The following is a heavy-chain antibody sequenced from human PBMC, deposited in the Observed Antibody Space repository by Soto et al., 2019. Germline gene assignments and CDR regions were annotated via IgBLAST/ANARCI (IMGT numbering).Heavy chain of an antibody. J-gene: IGHJ3*02. CDR1: GFTFSSYG. Sequence: GGSLRLSCAASGFTFSSYGMHWVRQAPGKGLEWVAVISYDGSNKYYADSVKGRFTISRDNSKNTLYLQMNSLRAEDTAVYYCAKSYYYGSGSYTDDAFDIWGQGTMVTVSS. D-gene: IGHD3-10*01. CDR2: ISYDGSNK. V-gene: IGHV3-30*18. CDR3: AKSYYYGSGSYTDDAFDI.